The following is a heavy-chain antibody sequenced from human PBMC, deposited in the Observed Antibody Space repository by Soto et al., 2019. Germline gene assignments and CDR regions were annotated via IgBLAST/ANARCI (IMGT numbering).Heavy chain of an antibody. Sequence: EASVKVSCKASGDTFTDYYIHWVRQAPGQGLEWMGTVNPSGGHTTYAQHFLGRVTMTRDTSTSTLYMELTSLTSDDTAFYYCVGSGTDVWVSKEDYWFDPWGQGTLVTVSS. V-gene: IGHV1-46*01. J-gene: IGHJ5*02. D-gene: IGHD3-10*01. CDR3: VGSGTDVWVSKEDYWFDP. CDR2: VNPSGGHT. CDR1: GDTFTDYY.